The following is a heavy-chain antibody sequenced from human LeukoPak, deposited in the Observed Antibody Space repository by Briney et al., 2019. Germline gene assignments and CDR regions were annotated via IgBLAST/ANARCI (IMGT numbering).Heavy chain of an antibody. CDR3: ARGHLRTSRIAAAVGY. J-gene: IGHJ4*02. CDR2: VYYSEST. CDR1: GASISRDY. Sequence: SEXXXLXXXVSGASISRDYWSXXXXXPXXXXXXXGXVYYSESTNYNPSLKSRVTISGDTSKNQFSLKLSSVTAADTAVYYCARGHLRTSRIAAAVGYWGQGTLVTVSS. V-gene: IGHV4-59*01. D-gene: IGHD6-13*01.